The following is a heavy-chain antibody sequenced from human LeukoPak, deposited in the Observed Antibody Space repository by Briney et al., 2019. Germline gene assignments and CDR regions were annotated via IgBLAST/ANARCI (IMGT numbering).Heavy chain of an antibody. CDR2: IYYSGST. J-gene: IGHJ4*02. Sequence: PSETLSLTCTVSGGSISSGGYYWSWIRQHPGKGLEWIGYIYYSGSTYYNPSLKSRVTISVDTSKNQFSLKLSSVTAADTAVYYCARDGPTMVRGVIGYYFDYWGQGTLVTVSS. D-gene: IGHD3-10*01. CDR1: GGSISSGGYY. CDR3: ARDGPTMVRGVIGYYFDY. V-gene: IGHV4-31*03.